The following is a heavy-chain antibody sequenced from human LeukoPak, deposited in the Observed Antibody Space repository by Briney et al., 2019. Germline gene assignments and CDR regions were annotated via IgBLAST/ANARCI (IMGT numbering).Heavy chain of an antibody. V-gene: IGHV4-34*01. CDR3: ARGTSYLPSYSSSIWYYYYYYMDV. CDR1: GGSFSGYY. Sequence: SETLSLTCAVSGGSFSGYYWSWIRQPPGKGLEWIGEINHSGSTNYNPSLKSRVTISVDTSKNQFSLKLSSVTAADTAVYYCARGTSYLPSYSSSIWYYYYYYMDVWGKGTTVTVSS. CDR2: INHSGST. D-gene: IGHD6-13*01. J-gene: IGHJ6*03.